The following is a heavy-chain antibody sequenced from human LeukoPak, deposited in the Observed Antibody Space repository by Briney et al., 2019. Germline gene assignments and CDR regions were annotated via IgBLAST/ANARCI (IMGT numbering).Heavy chain of an antibody. J-gene: IGHJ4*02. CDR3: ARFSLGRWYSSGLDF. Sequence: PSETLSLTCTVSGGSISSGSYYWSWIRQPAGKGLEWIGRIYTSGSTNYNPSLESRVTISVDTSKNQFSLKLTSLTAADTAVYYCARFSLGRWYSSGLDFWGQGTPVTVSS. CDR1: GGSISSGSYY. CDR2: IYTSGST. D-gene: IGHD4-23*01. V-gene: IGHV4-61*02.